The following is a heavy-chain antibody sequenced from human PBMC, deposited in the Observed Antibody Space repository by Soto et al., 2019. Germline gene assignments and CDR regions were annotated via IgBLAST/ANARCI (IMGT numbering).Heavy chain of an antibody. Sequence: GGSLRLSCAASGFTFSNAWMSWVRQAPGKGLEWVGRIKSKTDGGKTAYAAPVKSRFTISRDDSKNTLYQQMNSLKNEAAAVYCCTTDLRQQLVPFDYWGQGTLVTVSS. D-gene: IGHD6-13*01. V-gene: IGHV3-15*01. CDR3: TTDLRQQLVPFDY. CDR1: GFTFSNAW. CDR2: IKSKTDGGKT. J-gene: IGHJ4*02.